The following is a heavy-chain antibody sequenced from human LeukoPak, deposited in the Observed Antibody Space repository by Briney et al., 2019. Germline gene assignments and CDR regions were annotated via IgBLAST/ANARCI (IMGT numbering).Heavy chain of an antibody. Sequence: PGGSLRLSCAASGFIFRSYAMSWVRQAPGKGLEWVSGISSDGDSTYYADSVKGRFTISRDNSKNTLYLQMNSLRAEDTAVYYCAKDRRSGTKAAAGADWGQGTLVTVSS. J-gene: IGHJ4*02. V-gene: IGHV3-23*01. CDR1: GFIFRSYA. D-gene: IGHD6-13*01. CDR2: ISSDGDST. CDR3: AKDRRSGTKAAAGAD.